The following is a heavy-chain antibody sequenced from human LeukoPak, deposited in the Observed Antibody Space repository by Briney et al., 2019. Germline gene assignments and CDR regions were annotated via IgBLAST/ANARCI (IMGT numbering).Heavy chain of an antibody. D-gene: IGHD6-13*01. Sequence: GGSLRLSCAASGFAFRSYAMSWVRQAPGKGLEWVSAISGSGGNTYYADSVRGRFTVSRDNSKNTLYLQLNSLRAEDTAVYYCAKDWSAAAGWDAFDIWGRGTMVTVSS. V-gene: IGHV3-23*01. CDR3: AKDWSAAAGWDAFDI. CDR1: GFAFRSYA. J-gene: IGHJ3*02. CDR2: ISGSGGNT.